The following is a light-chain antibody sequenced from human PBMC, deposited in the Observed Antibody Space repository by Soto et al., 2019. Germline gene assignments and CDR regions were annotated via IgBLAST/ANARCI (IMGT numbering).Light chain of an antibody. J-gene: IGKJ2*01. CDR1: ESVTSN. Sequence: EIVMTQSPATLSVSPGAGATLSCRASESVTSNLAWYHQKPGQAPRLLIYGSSTRATGIPARFSGSGSGTEFTLTIGSLESEDFAVYYGQQYNNWAYTFGQGTKLEIK. V-gene: IGKV3-15*01. CDR3: QQYNNWAYT. CDR2: GSS.